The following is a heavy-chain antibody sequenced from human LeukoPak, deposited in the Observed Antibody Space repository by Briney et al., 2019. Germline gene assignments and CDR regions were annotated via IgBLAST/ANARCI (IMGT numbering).Heavy chain of an antibody. Sequence: SETLSLTCTVSGYSISSGYYWGWIRQPPGKGLEWIGSIYHSGSTYYNPSLKSRVTISVDTSKNRFSLKLSSVTAADTAVYYCARVIAAAVWFDPWGQGTLVTVSS. V-gene: IGHV4-38-2*02. CDR2: IYHSGST. CDR3: ARVIAAAVWFDP. CDR1: GYSISSGYY. J-gene: IGHJ5*02. D-gene: IGHD6-13*01.